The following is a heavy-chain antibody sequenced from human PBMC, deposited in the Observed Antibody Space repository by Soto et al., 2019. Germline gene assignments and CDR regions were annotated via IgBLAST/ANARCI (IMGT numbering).Heavy chain of an antibody. CDR2: ISSSSRFI. Sequence: EVQLVESGGGLVKPGGSLRLSCAASGFTFRSYSMDWVRQAPGKGLEWVSSISSSSRFINYAESLKGRFTISRDNAKNSLYLQMNSLRAEDTAVYYGARGNIIAAAGEVMDVWGKGTTVTVSS. V-gene: IGHV3-21*02. J-gene: IGHJ6*03. D-gene: IGHD6-13*01. CDR1: GFTFRSYS. CDR3: ARGNIIAAAGEVMDV.